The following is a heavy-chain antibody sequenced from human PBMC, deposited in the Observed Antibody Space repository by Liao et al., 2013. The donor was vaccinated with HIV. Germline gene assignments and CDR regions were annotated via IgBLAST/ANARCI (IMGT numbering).Heavy chain of an antibody. D-gene: IGHD6-19*01. CDR3: ARWARGSSAWPLAAFEI. CDR1: GDSISSGTYY. Sequence: QVQLQESGPGLVRPSETLSLTCTVSGDSISSGTYYWNWIRQPAGKGLEWIGRIYTSGATNYDPSLKSRVTMSIDTSKNQFYLNLKSVTVADTAVYFCARWARGSSAWPLAAFEIWGQGIQVTVSS. CDR2: IYTSGAT. J-gene: IGHJ3*02. V-gene: IGHV4-61*02.